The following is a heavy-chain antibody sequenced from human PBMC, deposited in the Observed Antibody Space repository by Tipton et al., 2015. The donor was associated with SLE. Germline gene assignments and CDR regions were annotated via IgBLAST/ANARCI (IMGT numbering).Heavy chain of an antibody. CDR1: GYTFTGYY. CDR2: INPNSGCT. D-gene: IGHD3-3*01. Sequence: QSGAEVKKPGASVKVSCKASGYTFTGYYMHWVRQAPGQGLEWMGRINPNSGCTNYAQKFQGRVTMTTDTSTSTAYMELRSLRSDDTAVYCCARDDSEGDFWIGYSGWGQGTLVTVSS. CDR3: ARDDSEGDFWIGYSG. J-gene: IGHJ4*02. V-gene: IGHV1-2*06.